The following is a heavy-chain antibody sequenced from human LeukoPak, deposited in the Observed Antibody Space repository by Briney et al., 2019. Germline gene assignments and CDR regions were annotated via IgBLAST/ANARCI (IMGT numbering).Heavy chain of an antibody. J-gene: IGHJ4*02. Sequence: ASVKVSCKTSGFPFTHHGISWVRQAPGQGLEWMGWISGYNGKTRYAQKFLGRVTLTTDRSTSTAYMELRSLRSDDTAIYYCARDPSNSDGTLVYFDYWAREPWSPPPQ. CDR2: ISGYNGKT. D-gene: IGHD5-24*01. V-gene: IGHV1-18*01. CDR1: GFPFTHHG. CDR3: ARDPSNSDGTLVYFDY.